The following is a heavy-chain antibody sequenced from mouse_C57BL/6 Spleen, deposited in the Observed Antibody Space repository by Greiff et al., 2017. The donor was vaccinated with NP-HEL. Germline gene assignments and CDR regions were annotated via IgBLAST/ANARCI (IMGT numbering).Heavy chain of an antibody. D-gene: IGHD1-1*01. V-gene: IGHV1-81*01. CDR3: ARGILRYYFDY. J-gene: IGHJ2*01. CDR2: IYPRSGNT. CDR1: GYTFTSYG. Sequence: VQLVESGAELARPGASVKLSCKASGYTFTSYGISWVKQRTGQGLEWIGEIYPRSGNTYYNEKFKGKATLTADKSSSTAYMELRSLTSEDSAVYFCARGILRYYFDYWGQGTTLTVSS.